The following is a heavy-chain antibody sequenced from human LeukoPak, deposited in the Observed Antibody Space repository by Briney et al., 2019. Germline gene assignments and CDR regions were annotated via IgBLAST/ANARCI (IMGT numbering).Heavy chain of an antibody. Sequence: GGSLRLSCAASGFTFSSYWMSWVRQAPGKGLEWVANIKQDGSEKYYVDSVKGRFAISRDNAKNSLYLQMNSLRAEDTAVYYCARVDCSSTSCYTGFDYWGQGTLVTVSS. V-gene: IGHV3-7*01. CDR2: IKQDGSEK. J-gene: IGHJ4*02. D-gene: IGHD2-2*02. CDR1: GFTFSSYW. CDR3: ARVDCSSTSCYTGFDY.